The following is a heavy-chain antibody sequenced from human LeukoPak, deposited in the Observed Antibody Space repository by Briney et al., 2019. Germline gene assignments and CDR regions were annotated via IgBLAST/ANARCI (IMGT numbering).Heavy chain of an antibody. CDR1: GFTFSSYG. D-gene: IGHD2-2*01. CDR3: AKALHDIVVVPAAMGY. J-gene: IGHJ4*02. Sequence: GGSLRLSCAASGFTFSSYGMHWVRQAPGKGLEWVAVISYDGSNKYYADSVKGRFTISRDNSKSTLYLQMNSLRAEDTAVYYCAKALHDIVVVPAAMGYWGQGTLVTVSS. CDR2: ISYDGSNK. V-gene: IGHV3-30*18.